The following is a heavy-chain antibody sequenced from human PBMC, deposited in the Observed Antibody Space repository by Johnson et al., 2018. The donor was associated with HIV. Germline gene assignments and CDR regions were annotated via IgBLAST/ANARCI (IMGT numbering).Heavy chain of an antibody. CDR1: GFTVSSNY. CDR3: AREELEPDVFDI. V-gene: IGHV3-30-3*01. Sequence: QVQLVESGGGVVQPGGSLRLSFAASGFTVSSNYMNWVRQAPGTGLQWVALISYDGTNKYYADSVKGRFTISRDNSKNTLYLQMNSLRAEDTAVYYCAREELEPDVFDIWGQGTMVTVSS. D-gene: IGHD1-1*01. CDR2: ISYDGTNK. J-gene: IGHJ3*02.